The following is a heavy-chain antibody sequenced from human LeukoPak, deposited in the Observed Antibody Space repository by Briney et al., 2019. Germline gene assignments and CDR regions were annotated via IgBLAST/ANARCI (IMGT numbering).Heavy chain of an antibody. V-gene: IGHV4-4*07. D-gene: IGHD3-16*01. CDR1: GGPLSSYY. CDR3: ARDYEAGYFGY. J-gene: IGHJ4*02. CDR2: IYTSGST. Sequence: SETLSLTCSVSGGPLSSYYWSWIRQPAGKGLEWIGRIYTSGSTNYNPSLKSRVTISVDKSKIQFSLKQSSVTAADTAVYYCARDYEAGYFGYWGQGTLVTVSS.